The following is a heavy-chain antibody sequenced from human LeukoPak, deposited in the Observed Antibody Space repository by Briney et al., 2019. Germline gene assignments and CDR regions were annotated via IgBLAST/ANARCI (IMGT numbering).Heavy chain of an antibody. CDR3: VVDYDSSGPINWFDT. CDR2: ISSNGGST. D-gene: IGHD3-22*01. Sequence: PGGSLRLSCSASGFTFSSYAMHWVRQAPGKGLECVSAISSNGGSTYYADSVKGRFTISRDNSKNTLYLQMSSLRAEDTAVHYCVVDYDSSGPINWFDTWGQGTLVTVSS. CDR1: GFTFSSYA. J-gene: IGHJ5*02. V-gene: IGHV3-64D*06.